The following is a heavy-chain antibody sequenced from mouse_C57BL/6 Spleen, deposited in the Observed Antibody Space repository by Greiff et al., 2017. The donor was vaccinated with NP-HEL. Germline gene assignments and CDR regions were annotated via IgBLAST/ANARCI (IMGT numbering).Heavy chain of an antibody. CDR3: AINYGDYYAMDY. D-gene: IGHD1-1*01. CDR1: GYSITSGYY. CDR2: ISYDGSN. V-gene: IGHV3-6*01. J-gene: IGHJ4*01. Sequence: EVKLQESGPGLVKPSQSLSLTCSVTGYSITSGYYWNWIRQFPGNKLEWMGYISYDGSNNYNPSLKNRISITRDTSKNQFFLKLNSVTTEDTATYYSAINYGDYYAMDYWGQGTSVTVSS.